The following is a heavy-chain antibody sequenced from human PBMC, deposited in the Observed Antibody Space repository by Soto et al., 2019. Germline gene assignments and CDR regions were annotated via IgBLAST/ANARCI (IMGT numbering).Heavy chain of an antibody. CDR1: GFSFGDYA. V-gene: IGHV3-9*01. J-gene: IGHJ6*02. CDR2: ISWKSGSI. CDR3: AKSTGGTANRLDV. Sequence: EVQLVESGGDLVQPGRSLRLSCAASGFSFGDYAMHWVRQAPGKGLEWVSGISWKSGSIGYADSVKGRFTISRDNAKNSLYLQMNSLRAEDTALYYCAKSTGGTANRLDVWGQGTTVTVSS. D-gene: IGHD2-8*02.